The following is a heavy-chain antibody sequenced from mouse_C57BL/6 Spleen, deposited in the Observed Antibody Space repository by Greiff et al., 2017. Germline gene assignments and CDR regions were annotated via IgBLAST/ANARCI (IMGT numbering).Heavy chain of an antibody. CDR3: ARGGGYYRYFDV. CDR2: IDPSDSYT. D-gene: IGHD1-1*02. V-gene: IGHV1-50*01. J-gene: IGHJ1*03. Sequence: QVQLQQSGAELVKPGASVKLSCKASGYTFTSYWMQWVKQRPGQGLEWIGEIDPSDSYTNYNQKFKGKATLTVDTSSSTAYLQLSSLPSEDSAVYYCARGGGYYRYFDVWGTGTTVTVSS. CDR1: GYTFTSYW.